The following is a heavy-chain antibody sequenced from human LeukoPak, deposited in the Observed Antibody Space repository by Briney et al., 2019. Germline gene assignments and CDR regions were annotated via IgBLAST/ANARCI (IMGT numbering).Heavy chain of an antibody. D-gene: IGHD6-13*01. Sequence: PSETLSLTCTVSGGSISSTNYYWGWIRQPPGKGLEWIGEINHSGSTNYNPSLKSRVTISVDTSKNQFSLKLSSVTAADTAVYYCARPTGIAAAGEGLLDTDYWGQGTLVTVSS. CDR2: INHSGST. CDR3: ARPTGIAAAGEGLLDTDY. V-gene: IGHV4-39*07. J-gene: IGHJ4*02. CDR1: GGSISSTNYY.